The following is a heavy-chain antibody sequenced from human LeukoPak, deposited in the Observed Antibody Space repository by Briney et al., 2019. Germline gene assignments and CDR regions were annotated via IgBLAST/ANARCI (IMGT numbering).Heavy chain of an antibody. V-gene: IGHV3-21*01. Sequence: GGSLRLSCAASGFTFSSYSMNWVRQAPGKGLEWVSSISSSSSYIYYADSVKGRFTISRDNAENSLYLQMNSLRAEDTAVYYCARDYPEAPFGLWGRGTLVTVSS. CDR1: GFTFSSYS. CDR3: ARDYPEAPFGL. CDR2: ISSSSSYI. J-gene: IGHJ2*01.